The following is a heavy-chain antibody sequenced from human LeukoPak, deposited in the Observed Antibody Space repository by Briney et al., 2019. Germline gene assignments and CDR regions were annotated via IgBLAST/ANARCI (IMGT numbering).Heavy chain of an antibody. CDR2: ISGSGGST. V-gene: IGHV3-23*01. CDR3: AKGAYYDSSGYQDNPFFDY. D-gene: IGHD3-22*01. CDR1: GFTFSSYA. Sequence: GGCLRLSCAASGFTFSSYAMSWVRQAPGKGLEWVSAISGSGGSTYYADSVKGRFTISGDNSKNTLYLQMNSLRAEDTAVYYCAKGAYYDSSGYQDNPFFDYWGQGTLVTVSS. J-gene: IGHJ4*02.